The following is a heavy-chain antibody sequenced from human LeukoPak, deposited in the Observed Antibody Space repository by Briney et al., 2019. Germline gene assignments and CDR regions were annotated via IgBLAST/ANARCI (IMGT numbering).Heavy chain of an antibody. CDR3: ARDPSTLYFDY. CDR1: GGSISSYY. Sequence: SETLSLTCTVSGGSISSYYWSWIRQPPGKGLEWIGYIYSSGSTDYNPSLKSRVTISVDTSKSQFSLKLSSVTAADTAIYYCARDPSTLYFDYWGQGALVTVSS. CDR2: IYSSGST. V-gene: IGHV4-59*01. J-gene: IGHJ4*02.